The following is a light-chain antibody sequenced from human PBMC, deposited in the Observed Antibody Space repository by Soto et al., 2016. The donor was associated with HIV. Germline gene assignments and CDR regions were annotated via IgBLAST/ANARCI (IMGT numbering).Light chain of an antibody. CDR1: ILAKKY. CDR3: YSTADRSGV. Sequence: SYELTQPPSVSVSPGQTARITCSGDILAKKYTRWFQQKPGQAPVLVIYKDSERPSGIPERFSGSSSGTTVTLTINGAQVEDEADYYCYSTADRSGVFGGGTKLDRP. V-gene: IGLV3-27*01. CDR2: KDS. J-gene: IGLJ3*02.